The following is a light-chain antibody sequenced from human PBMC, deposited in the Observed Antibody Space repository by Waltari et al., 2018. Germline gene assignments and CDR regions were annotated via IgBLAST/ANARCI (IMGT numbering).Light chain of an antibody. CDR3: QQYSIRPWT. J-gene: IGKJ1*01. Sequence: TITCRSSQSLLYSSNNKNYLAWYQQKPGQPPKLLIYWASTRESGVPDRFSGSGSGTDFTLTISSLQAEDVAVYYCQQYSIRPWTFGQGTKVEI. CDR2: WAS. V-gene: IGKV4-1*01. CDR1: QSLLYSSNNKNY.